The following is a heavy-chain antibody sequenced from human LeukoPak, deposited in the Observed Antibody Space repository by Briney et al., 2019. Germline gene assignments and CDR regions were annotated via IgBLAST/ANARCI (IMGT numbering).Heavy chain of an antibody. J-gene: IGHJ4*02. CDR1: GFTFSNYA. CDR3: ARLIRDVDMSHDN. D-gene: IGHD5-24*01. V-gene: IGHV3-23*01. CDR2: IHYSGDST. Sequence: PGGSLRLSCAASGFTFSNYAMSWVRQAPGKGLEWVSSIHYSGDSTYYAHSVKGRFTISRDNSNNTPYLQMNSLRAEDTAIYYCARLIRDVDMSHDNWGQGALVTVSS.